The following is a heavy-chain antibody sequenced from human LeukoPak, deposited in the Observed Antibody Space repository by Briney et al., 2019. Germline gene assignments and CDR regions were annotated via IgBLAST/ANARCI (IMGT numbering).Heavy chain of an antibody. CDR1: GGSISSGGYS. V-gene: IGHV4-30-2*01. CDR2: IYHSGST. D-gene: IGHD3-10*01. Sequence: SETLSLTCAVSGGSISSGGYSWSWIRKPPGKGLEWIGYIYHSGSTYYNPSLKSRVTISVDRSKNQFSLKLSSVTAADTAVYYCARATNYYGSGSYGFDYWGQGTLVTVSS. J-gene: IGHJ4*02. CDR3: ARATNYYGSGSYGFDY.